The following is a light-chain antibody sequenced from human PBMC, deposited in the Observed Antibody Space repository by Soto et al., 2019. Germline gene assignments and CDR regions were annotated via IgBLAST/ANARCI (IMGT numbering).Light chain of an antibody. Sequence: QSVLTQPASASGPPGQRVAISCSGSSSNIGINTVDWYQQLPGTAPKLLIYSNSQRPSGVPDRFSGSKSGTSASLAISGLQSEDEADYFCATWDDSLNGRVFGTGTKVTVL. CDR3: ATWDDSLNGRV. V-gene: IGLV1-44*01. CDR1: SSNIGINT. J-gene: IGLJ1*01. CDR2: SNS.